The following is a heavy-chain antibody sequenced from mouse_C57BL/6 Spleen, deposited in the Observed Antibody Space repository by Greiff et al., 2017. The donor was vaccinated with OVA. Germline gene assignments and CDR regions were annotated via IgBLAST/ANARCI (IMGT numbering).Heavy chain of an antibody. J-gene: IGHJ3*01. CDR2: IDPNSGGT. V-gene: IGHV1-72*01. D-gene: IGHD2-5*01. CDR1: GYTFTSYW. CDR3: ERKGDSNYAWFAY. Sequence: QVQLQQPGAELVKPGASVKLSCKASGYTFTSYWMHWVKQRPGRGLEWIGRIDPNSGGTKYNEKFKSKATLTVDKPSSTAYMQLSSLTSEVSAVYYCERKGDSNYAWFAYWGQGTLVTVSA.